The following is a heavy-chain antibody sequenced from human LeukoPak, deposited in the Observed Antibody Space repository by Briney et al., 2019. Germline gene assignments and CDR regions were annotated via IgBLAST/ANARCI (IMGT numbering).Heavy chain of an antibody. CDR3: ARGSTTFFYY. V-gene: IGHV3-74*01. Sequence: GGSLRLSCAASGFTFSSYWMHWLRHAPGKGLVGVSRINSDGSSTRYADSVKGRFTISRDNAKSTLYLQMNSLRAEVTAVYYCARGSTTFFYYCGARTLGTLSS. D-gene: IGHD1-1*01. J-gene: IGHJ4*01. CDR2: INSDGSST. CDR1: GFTFSSYW.